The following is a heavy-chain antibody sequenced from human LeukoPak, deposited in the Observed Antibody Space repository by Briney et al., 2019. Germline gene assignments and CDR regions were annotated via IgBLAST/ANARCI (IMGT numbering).Heavy chain of an antibody. CDR1: GFTFDDYA. CDR2: ISWNSGSI. D-gene: IGHD3-10*01. Sequence: GRSLRLSCAASGFTFDDYAMRWVRQAPGKGLEWVAGISWNSGSIGYADSVKGRFTISRDNAKNSLYLQMNSLRAEDTALYYCAKDQYGSGSFGAFDIWGQGTMVTVSS. V-gene: IGHV3-9*01. CDR3: AKDQYGSGSFGAFDI. J-gene: IGHJ3*02.